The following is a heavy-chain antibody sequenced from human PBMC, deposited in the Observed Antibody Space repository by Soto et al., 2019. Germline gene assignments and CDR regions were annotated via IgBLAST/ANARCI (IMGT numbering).Heavy chain of an antibody. V-gene: IGHV4-34*01. CDR1: GGSVNSGNYY. CDR3: ARVERGTATTVVDAFDI. Sequence: QVQLQQWGAGLLKPSETLSLTCAVFGGSVNSGNYYWSWIRQPPGKGLEWIGEMSHSGGTHFNPSRKSRVTISVDTAKNQCSLKMSAVTAADTALYYCARVERGTATTVVDAFDIWGPGTRVTVSS. CDR2: MSHSGGT. D-gene: IGHD1-1*01. J-gene: IGHJ3*02.